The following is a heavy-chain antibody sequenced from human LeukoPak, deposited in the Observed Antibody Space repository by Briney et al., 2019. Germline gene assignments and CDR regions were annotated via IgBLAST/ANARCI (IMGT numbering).Heavy chain of an antibody. CDR1: GGSISSSSYY. CDR2: IYYSGST. Sequence: PSETLSLTCTVSGGSISSSSYYWGWIRQPPGKGLEWIGSIYYSGSTYYNPSLKSRVTISVDTSKNQFSLKLSSVTAADTAVYYCAREWFIGDSSGYPIDYWGQGTLVTVSS. CDR3: AREWFIGDSSGYPIDY. V-gene: IGHV4-39*07. J-gene: IGHJ4*02. D-gene: IGHD3-22*01.